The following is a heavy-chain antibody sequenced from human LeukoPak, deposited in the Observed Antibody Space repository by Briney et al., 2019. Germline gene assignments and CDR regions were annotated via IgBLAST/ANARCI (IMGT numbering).Heavy chain of an antibody. V-gene: IGHV1-18*04. CDR3: ARSSPPRYYYDSSGYYGYYFDY. CDR1: GYTFTGYY. J-gene: IGHJ4*02. Sequence: ASVKVSCKASGYTFTGYYMHWVRQAPGQGLEWMGWISAYNGNTNYAQKLQGRVTMTTDTSTSTAYMELRSLRSDDTALYYCARSSPPRYYYDSSGYYGYYFDYWGQGTLVTVSS. CDR2: ISAYNGNT. D-gene: IGHD3-22*01.